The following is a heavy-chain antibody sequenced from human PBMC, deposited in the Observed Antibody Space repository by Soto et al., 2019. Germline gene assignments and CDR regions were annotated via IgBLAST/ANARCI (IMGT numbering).Heavy chain of an antibody. Sequence: PGGSLRLSCAVSGFICSSYDMSWVRQAPGKGLEWVSTILVGGSTHYEDSVKGRFTISRDTSKNTVYLQMNSLTAGDTAVYYCAKATATGGGAFGIYGQGTMVTVSS. CDR3: AKATATGGGAFGI. D-gene: IGHD2-8*02. CDR1: GFICSSYD. CDR2: ILVGGST. V-gene: IGHV3-23*01. J-gene: IGHJ3*02.